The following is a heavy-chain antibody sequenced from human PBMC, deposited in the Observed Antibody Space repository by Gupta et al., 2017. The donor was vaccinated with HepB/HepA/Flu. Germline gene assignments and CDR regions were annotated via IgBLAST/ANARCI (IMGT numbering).Heavy chain of an antibody. V-gene: IGHV3-23*01. D-gene: IGHD1-26*01. CDR2: ISGSGGST. CDR3: AKTYSGSYYLFQH. Sequence: EVQLLESGGGLVQSGGSLSLSCAASGFTFSGYAMTWVRQAPGKGLEWVSAISGSGGSTYYEDSVKGRFTISRDNSKNTLYLQMNSLRAEDTALYFCAKTYSGSYYLFQHWGQGTLVTVSS. CDR1: GFTFSGYA. J-gene: IGHJ1*01.